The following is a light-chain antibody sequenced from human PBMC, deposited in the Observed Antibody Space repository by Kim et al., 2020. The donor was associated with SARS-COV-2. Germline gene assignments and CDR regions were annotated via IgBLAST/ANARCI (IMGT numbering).Light chain of an antibody. CDR1: QSISYF. CDR3: QQSYTAPRT. CDR2: GAS. V-gene: IGKV1-39*01. Sequence: ASFGDRVTITCRAIQSISYFLNWYQQRPGKAPKLLIYGASTLHGGVPSRFSGSGSGTDFTLTISSLQPEDFATYYCQQSYTAPRTFGQGTKVDIK. J-gene: IGKJ1*01.